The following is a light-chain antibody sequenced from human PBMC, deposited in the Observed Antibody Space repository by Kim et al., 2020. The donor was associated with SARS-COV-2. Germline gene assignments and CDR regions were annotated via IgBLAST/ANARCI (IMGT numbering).Light chain of an antibody. CDR3: ATWDDSLSEYV. CDR2: RNN. CDR1: RSNIENNY. J-gene: IGLJ1*01. V-gene: IGLV1-47*01. Sequence: QRITISCFGSRSNIENNYVSWYQQVPGPAPKVLIYRNNRRPSGVPERFSGSKSGASASLAISGLRPEDEADYYCATWDDSLSEYVFGAGTKVTVL.